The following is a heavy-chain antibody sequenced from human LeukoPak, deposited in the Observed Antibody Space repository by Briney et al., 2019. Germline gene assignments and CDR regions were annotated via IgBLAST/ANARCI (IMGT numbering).Heavy chain of an antibody. CDR2: INPNSGGT. CDR3: ARVRLPYSRSDAFDI. Sequence: ASVKVSCKASGYTFTGYYMHWVRQAPGQGLEWMGWINPNSGGTNYAQKFQGRVTMTRDTSISTAYMELSRLRSDDTAVYYCARVRLPYSRSDAFDIWGQGQWSPSLQ. V-gene: IGHV1-2*02. J-gene: IGHJ3*02. CDR1: GYTFTGYY. D-gene: IGHD2-21*01.